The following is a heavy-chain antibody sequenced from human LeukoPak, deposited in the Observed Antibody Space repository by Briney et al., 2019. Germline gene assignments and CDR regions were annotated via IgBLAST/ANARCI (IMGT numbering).Heavy chain of an antibody. V-gene: IGHV3-23*01. D-gene: IGHD2-2*01. Sequence: GGSLRPSCAASGFTFSSYAMSWVRQAPGKGLEWVSAISGSGGSTYYADSVKGRFTISRDNSKNTLYLQMNSLRAEDTAVYYCAKDVGCSSTSCYNPHYWGQGTLVTVSS. CDR1: GFTFSSYA. J-gene: IGHJ4*02. CDR3: AKDVGCSSTSCYNPHY. CDR2: ISGSGGST.